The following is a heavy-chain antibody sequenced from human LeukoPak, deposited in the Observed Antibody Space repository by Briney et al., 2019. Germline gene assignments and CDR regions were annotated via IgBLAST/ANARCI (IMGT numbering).Heavy chain of an antibody. CDR2: ISSSSSII. J-gene: IGHJ5*02. CDR1: GFTFSSYS. CDR3: ARAIQKSFIAAPA. D-gene: IGHD6-13*01. Sequence: GGSLRLSCAASGFTFSSYSMNWVRQAPGKGLEWVSYISSSSSIIYYADSVKGRFTISRDNAKNSLYLQMNSLRAEDTAVYYCARAIQKSFIAAPAWGQGTLVTVSS. V-gene: IGHV3-48*01.